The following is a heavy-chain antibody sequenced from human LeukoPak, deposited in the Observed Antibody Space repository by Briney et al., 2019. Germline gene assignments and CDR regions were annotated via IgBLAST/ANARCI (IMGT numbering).Heavy chain of an antibody. V-gene: IGHV5-51*01. CDR1: GYTFTTYW. Sequence: GESLKISCKGSGYTFTTYWIGWVRQMPGKGLEWMGIIYPGDSDTRYSPSFQGQVTISADKSISTAYLQWSSLKASDTAMYYCARGNSMGATSHDYWGQGTPVTVSS. CDR2: IYPGDSDT. D-gene: IGHD1-26*01. J-gene: IGHJ4*02. CDR3: ARGNSMGATSHDY.